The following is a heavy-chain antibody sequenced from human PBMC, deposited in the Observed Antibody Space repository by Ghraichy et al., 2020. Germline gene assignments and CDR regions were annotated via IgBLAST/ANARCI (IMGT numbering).Heavy chain of an antibody. D-gene: IGHD2-2*01. CDR2: IIPIFGTA. CDR3: ARDSNQARLSLYYYYGMDV. Sequence: SVKVSCKASGGTFSSYAISWVRQAPGQGLEWMGGIIPIFGTANYAQKFQGRVTITADESTSTAYMELSSLRSEDTAVYYCARDSNQARLSLYYYYGMDVWGQGTTVTVSS. V-gene: IGHV1-69*13. J-gene: IGHJ6*02. CDR1: GGTFSSYA.